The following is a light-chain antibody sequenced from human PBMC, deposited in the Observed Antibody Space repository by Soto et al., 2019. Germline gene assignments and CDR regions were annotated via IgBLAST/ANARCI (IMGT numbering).Light chain of an antibody. V-gene: IGKV3-15*01. J-gene: IGKJ5*01. CDR1: QSRSIK. CDR3: QQYNRWHIT. Sequence: TQAPATLSVTPGEGATRSGRASQSRSIKLAWYQQIPRHSPRLLLDDASTPAAGIPARFSGSGSGTEFTLALHSLQSEDFAVYYCQQYNRWHITLGQGRRRET. CDR2: DAS.